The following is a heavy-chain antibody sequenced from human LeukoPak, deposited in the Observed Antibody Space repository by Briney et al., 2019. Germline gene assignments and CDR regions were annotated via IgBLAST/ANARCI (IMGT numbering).Heavy chain of an antibody. J-gene: IGHJ4*02. CDR1: GYTFTGYY. CDR2: INPNSGGT. V-gene: IGHV1-2*06. D-gene: IGHD5-18*01. Sequence: ASVKISCKASGYTFTGYYMHWVRQAPGQGLEWMGRINPNSGGTNYAQKFQGRVTMTRDTSISTAYMELSRLRSDDTAVYYCAREDFGGYSYGREYDCWGQGTLVTVSS. CDR3: AREDFGGYSYGREYDC.